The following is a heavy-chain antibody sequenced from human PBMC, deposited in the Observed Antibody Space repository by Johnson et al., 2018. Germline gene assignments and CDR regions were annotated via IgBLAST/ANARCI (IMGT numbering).Heavy chain of an antibody. D-gene: IGHD3-22*01. V-gene: IGHV4-34*01. CDR2: INHSGST. J-gene: IGHJ3*02. CDR1: GGSFSGYY. Sequence: QVQLQQWGAALLKPSETLSLTCAVYGGSFSGYYWSWIRQPPGKGLEWIGEINHSGSTNYNPSLKSRVTISVDTSKNQFSLKLSAVTAADTAVYYCARLYYYESSAFDAFDIWGQGTMVTVSS. CDR3: ARLYYYESSAFDAFDI.